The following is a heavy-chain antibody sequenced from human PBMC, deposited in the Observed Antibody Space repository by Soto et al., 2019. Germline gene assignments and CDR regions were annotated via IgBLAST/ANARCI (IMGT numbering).Heavy chain of an antibody. D-gene: IGHD1-26*01. CDR1: GFTFSNYA. CDR2: ISYDGSNK. V-gene: IGHV3-30-3*01. J-gene: IGHJ4*02. CDR3: GAGELLRDPFDY. Sequence: QVQLVESGGGVVQPGRSLRLSCAASGFTFSNYAMHWVRQAPGQGLEWVAVISYDGSNKYYADSVKGRFTISRDNSKNPLYLQMNSLRTEDTAVYYCGAGELLRDPFDYWGQGTLVTVSS.